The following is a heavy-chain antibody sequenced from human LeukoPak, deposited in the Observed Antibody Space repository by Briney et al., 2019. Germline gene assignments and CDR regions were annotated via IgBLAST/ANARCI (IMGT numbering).Heavy chain of an antibody. Sequence: GGSLRLSCAASGFTFSSYAIRWVLHAPGKGLEWFSGISGSGSNTYYADSVKGRFTISRDNSKNTLYLQVNSLRAEDTAVYYCAKETYWGQGTLVTVSS. CDR3: AKETY. J-gene: IGHJ4*02. V-gene: IGHV3-23*01. CDR1: GFTFSSYA. CDR2: ISGSGSNT.